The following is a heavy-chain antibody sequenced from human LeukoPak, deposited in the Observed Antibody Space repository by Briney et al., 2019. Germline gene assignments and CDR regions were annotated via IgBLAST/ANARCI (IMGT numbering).Heavy chain of an antibody. Sequence: SVTVSFKASGGTFSSYAISWVRQAPGQGLEWMGGIIPIFGTANYAQKFQGRVTITTDESTSTAYMELSSMRSEDTAVYYCARSPYDILTGYYEYYFDYWGQGTLVTVSS. J-gene: IGHJ4*02. D-gene: IGHD3-9*01. CDR2: IIPIFGTA. V-gene: IGHV1-69*05. CDR1: GGTFSSYA. CDR3: ARSPYDILTGYYEYYFDY.